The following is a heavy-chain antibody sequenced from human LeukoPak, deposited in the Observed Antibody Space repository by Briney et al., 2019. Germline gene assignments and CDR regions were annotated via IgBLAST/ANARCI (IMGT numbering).Heavy chain of an antibody. CDR2: IIPILGIA. V-gene: IGHV1-69*04. D-gene: IGHD6-6*01. CDR1: GGTFSSYA. Sequence: SVKVSCKASGGTFSSYAISWVRQAPGQGLEWMGRIIPILGIANYAQKFQGRVTITTDKSTSTPYMELSSLRSEDTAVYYCAARSSDFDYWGQGTLVTVSS. CDR3: AARSSDFDY. J-gene: IGHJ4*02.